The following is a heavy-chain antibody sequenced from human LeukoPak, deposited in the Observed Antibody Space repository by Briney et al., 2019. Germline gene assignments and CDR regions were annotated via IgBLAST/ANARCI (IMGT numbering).Heavy chain of an antibody. V-gene: IGHV3-48*01. CDR3: AKVLPPYSNPPDHYFDY. Sequence: GGSLRLSCAASGFTFSSYSMNWVRQAPGKGLEWVSYISSSSSTIYYADSVKGRFTISRDNSKNTLYLQMNSLRAEDTAVYYCAKVLPPYSNPPDHYFDYWGQGTLVTVSS. J-gene: IGHJ4*02. D-gene: IGHD6-13*01. CDR1: GFTFSSYS. CDR2: ISSSSSTI.